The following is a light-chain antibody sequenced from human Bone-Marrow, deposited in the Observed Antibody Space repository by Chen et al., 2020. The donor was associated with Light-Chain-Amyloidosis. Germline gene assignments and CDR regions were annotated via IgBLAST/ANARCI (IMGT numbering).Light chain of an antibody. J-gene: IGLJ2*01. CDR3: SSYAGDNNYVV. V-gene: IGLV2-8*01. CDR1: SGDVGRYNY. Sequence: QSALTQPPSASGSPGQSVTISCTGTSGDVGRYNYVSWYQQNPGKAPKLMIYEVTKRTSGVPDRFSGSKSGSTASLTVSGLQADDEADYYCSSYAGDNNYVVFGGGTKLTVL. CDR2: EVT.